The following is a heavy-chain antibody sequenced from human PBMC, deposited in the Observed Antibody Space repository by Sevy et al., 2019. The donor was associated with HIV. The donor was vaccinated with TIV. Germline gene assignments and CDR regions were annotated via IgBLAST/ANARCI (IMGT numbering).Heavy chain of an antibody. CDR1: GFSFSDYY. V-gene: IGHV3-11*01. Sequence: GGSLRLSCAASGFSFSDYYMTWIRQAPGKGLEWVSYISGSTNAIFCADSVKGRFIISRDNTKKSLYLRMNTLRAEDTAVYYCARVGLAASGGGFGAFDMWGQGTMVTVSS. D-gene: IGHD6-13*01. CDR2: ISGSTNAI. CDR3: ARVGLAASGGGFGAFDM. J-gene: IGHJ3*02.